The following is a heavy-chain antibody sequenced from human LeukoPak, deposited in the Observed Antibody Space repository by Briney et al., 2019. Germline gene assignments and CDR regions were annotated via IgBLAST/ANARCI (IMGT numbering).Heavy chain of an antibody. J-gene: IGHJ6*02. CDR1: GFTFSTYS. V-gene: IGHV3-21*01. CDR2: ISSSSSYT. CDR3: ARLGYCSGGNCYSSPDGMDV. D-gene: IGHD2-15*01. Sequence: GSLRLSCAASGFTFSTYSMKWVRQAPGKGLEWVSSISSSSSYTDYADSVKGRFTISRDNAKNSLYLQMNSLRAEDTAVYRCARLGYCSGGNCYSSPDGMDVWGQGTTVTVSS.